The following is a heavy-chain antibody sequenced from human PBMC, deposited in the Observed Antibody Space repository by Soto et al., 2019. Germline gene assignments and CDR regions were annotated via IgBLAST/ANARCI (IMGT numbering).Heavy chain of an antibody. D-gene: IGHD2-2*01. CDR1: GFNVMSYW. Sequence: GGSLRLSCAVSGFNVMSYWMSWVRQAPGKGLEWVASIKDDGSEIYYLQSVRGRFSISRDSAGNALHLTMNYLSAEDTGVYFCARDIGFDYANWGQGTLVTVSS. J-gene: IGHJ4*02. V-gene: IGHV3-7*01. CDR2: IKDDGSEI. CDR3: ARDIGFDYAN.